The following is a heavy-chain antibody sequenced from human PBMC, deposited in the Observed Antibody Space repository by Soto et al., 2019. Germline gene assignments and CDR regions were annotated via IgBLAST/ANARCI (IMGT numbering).Heavy chain of an antibody. CDR1: GFTVSSNY. V-gene: IGHV3-66*04. D-gene: IGHD6-19*01. CDR3: ARHTKVAGNRWLDP. J-gene: IGHJ5*02. Sequence: GGSLRLSCAASGFTVSSNYMSWVRQAPGKGLEWISIIYSAGNTYYADSVKGRFTISRDNSKNTLYLQMSSLRAEDTAVYYCARHTKVAGNRWLDPWGQGTLVTVSS. CDR2: IYSAGNT.